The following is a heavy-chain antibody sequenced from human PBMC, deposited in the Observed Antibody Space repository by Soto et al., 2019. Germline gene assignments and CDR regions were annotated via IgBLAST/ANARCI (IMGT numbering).Heavy chain of an antibody. J-gene: IGHJ4*02. V-gene: IGHV1-3*01. CDR3: ARGPGGPDGPGDY. CDR1: GYTFTSYA. Sequence: QVPLVQSGAEVKKPGASVKVSCKASGYTFTSYAMHWVRQAPGQRLEWMGRINAGNGNTKYSQKFQGRVTITRDTSASTAYMELSSLRSEDTAVYYCARGPGGPDGPGDYWGQGTLVTVSS. CDR2: INAGNGNT. D-gene: IGHD2-15*01.